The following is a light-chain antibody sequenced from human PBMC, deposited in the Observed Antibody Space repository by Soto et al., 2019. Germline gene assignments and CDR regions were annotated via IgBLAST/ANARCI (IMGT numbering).Light chain of an antibody. V-gene: IGLV1-40*01. CDR2: DNT. CDR1: SSKIGAGYD. CDR3: QSYDSSLSGSYV. Sequence: QSVLTQPPSVSGAPGQRITISCTGSSSKIGAGYDVHWYQRLPGTAPKLLVYDNTNRPSGVPDRFSGSKSGTSASLAITGLQAEDEADYYCQSYDSSLSGSYVFGTGTKVTVL. J-gene: IGLJ1*01.